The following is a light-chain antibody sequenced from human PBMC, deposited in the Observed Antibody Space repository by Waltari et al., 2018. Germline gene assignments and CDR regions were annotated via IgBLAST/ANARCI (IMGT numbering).Light chain of an antibody. V-gene: IGKV1-16*01. J-gene: IGKJ5*01. CDR2: SAS. CDR1: LGISVY. Sequence: DIQMTQSPSSLSASVGDRVTITCRASLGISVYLAWFRQKPGKAPESLIYSASSLESGFSSRFSGSGAVTDFSRTISSLQPEDSATYYCQQYNGYPLAFGQGTRLEIK. CDR3: QQYNGYPLA.